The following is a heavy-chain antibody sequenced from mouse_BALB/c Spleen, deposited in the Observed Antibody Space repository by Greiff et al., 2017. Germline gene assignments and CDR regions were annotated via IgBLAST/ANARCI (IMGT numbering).Heavy chain of an antibody. CDR3: ARSHYYYGSSYGSDY. J-gene: IGHJ2*01. CDR1: GYTFTSYW. CDR2: INPSNGRT. Sequence: VQLQQPGAELVKPGAPVKLSCKASGYTFTSYWMHWVKQRPGQGLEWIGEINPSNGRTNYNEKFKSKATLTVDKSSSTAYMQLSSLTSEDSAVYYCARSHYYYGSSYGSDYWGQGTTLTVSS. D-gene: IGHD1-1*01. V-gene: IGHV1S81*02.